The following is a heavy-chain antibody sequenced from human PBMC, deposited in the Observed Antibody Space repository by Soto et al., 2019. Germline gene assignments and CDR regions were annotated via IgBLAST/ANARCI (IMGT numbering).Heavy chain of an antibody. J-gene: IGHJ4*02. CDR2: IYPGDSDT. CDR3: ARGSSPYGSSSLRDD. Sequence: PGESLKISCKGSGYSFTSYWIGWVRQMPGKGLEWMGNIYPGDSDTRYSPSFQGQVTISADKSISTAYLQWSSLKASDTAMYYCARGSSPYGSSSLRDDWGQGTLGTVSA. CDR1: GYSFTSYW. D-gene: IGHD6-13*01. V-gene: IGHV5-51*01.